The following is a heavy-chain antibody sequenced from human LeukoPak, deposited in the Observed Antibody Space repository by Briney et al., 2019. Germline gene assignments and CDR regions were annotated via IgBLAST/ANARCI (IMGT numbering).Heavy chain of an antibody. Sequence: PGGSLRLSCAASGFTFSSYAMHWVRQAPGKGLEWVAVISYDGSNKYYADSVKGRFTISRDNSKNTLYLQMNSLRAEDTAVYYCAKDGAVAATGYYYGMDVWGQGTTVTVSS. J-gene: IGHJ6*02. CDR1: GFTFSSYA. CDR3: AKDGAVAATGYYYGMDV. V-gene: IGHV3-30-3*01. D-gene: IGHD6-19*01. CDR2: ISYDGSNK.